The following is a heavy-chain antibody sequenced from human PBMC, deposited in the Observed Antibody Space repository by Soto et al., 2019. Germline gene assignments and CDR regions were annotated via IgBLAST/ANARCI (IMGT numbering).Heavy chain of an antibody. Sequence: GASVKVSCKASGGTFSSYAISWVRQAPGQGLEWMGGIIPIFGTANYAQKFQGRVTITADESTSTAYMELSSLRSEDTAVYYCAREDIVVVPAANEDYYYGMDVWGQGTTVTVSS. V-gene: IGHV1-69*13. J-gene: IGHJ6*02. CDR2: IIPIFGTA. CDR3: AREDIVVVPAANEDYYYGMDV. CDR1: GGTFSSYA. D-gene: IGHD2-2*01.